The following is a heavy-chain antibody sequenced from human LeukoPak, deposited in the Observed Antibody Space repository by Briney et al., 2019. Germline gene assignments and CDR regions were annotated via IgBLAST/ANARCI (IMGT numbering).Heavy chain of an antibody. CDR3: ARHQHQQPHDY. Sequence: SETLSLTCTVSGGSITSSGHYWDWIRQPPGEGLEWIGGISYSGSTYYNPSLRSRVTMSVDTSKNQFSLKLTSVTVADTAVYYCARHQHQQPHDYWGQGTLVTVSS. CDR2: ISYSGST. J-gene: IGHJ4*02. CDR1: GGSITSSGHY. D-gene: IGHD6-13*01. V-gene: IGHV4-39*01.